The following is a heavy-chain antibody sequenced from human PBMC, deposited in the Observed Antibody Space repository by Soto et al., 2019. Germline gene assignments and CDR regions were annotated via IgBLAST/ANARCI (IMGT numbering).Heavy chain of an antibody. CDR1: GGSFSTYT. J-gene: IGHJ4*02. CDR2: IIPVFDMP. Sequence: QVQLVQSGAEVKKPGSSVKLSCTASGGSFSTYTISWVRQAPGQGLEWLGRIIPVFDMPNHAQKFQGRVTITTNKSTDTAYMEMTRLTSEDTAVYYCKFAVNTGVVYFDHWGQGTLLTVSS. V-gene: IGHV1-69*02. D-gene: IGHD5-18*01. CDR3: KFAVNTGVVYFDH.